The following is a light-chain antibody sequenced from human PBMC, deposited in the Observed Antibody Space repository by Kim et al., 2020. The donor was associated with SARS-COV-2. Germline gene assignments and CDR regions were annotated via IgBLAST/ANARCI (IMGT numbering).Light chain of an antibody. V-gene: IGLV3-19*01. CDR1: SLRTYY. Sequence: SSELTQDPAVSVALGQTVRITCQGDSLRTYYASWYQQKPGQAPILVIYGKNTRPSGIRDRFSGSSSGNTASLTVTGAQAVDEADYYCNSRDNSGDHVVFGGGTQLTVL. CDR2: GKN. J-gene: IGLJ2*01. CDR3: NSRDNSGDHVV.